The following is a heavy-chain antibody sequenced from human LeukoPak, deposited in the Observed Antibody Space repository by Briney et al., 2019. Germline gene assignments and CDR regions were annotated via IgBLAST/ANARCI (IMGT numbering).Heavy chain of an antibody. V-gene: IGHV3-33*01. CDR1: GFTFSSYG. J-gene: IGHJ4*02. D-gene: IGHD6-19*01. CDR2: IWYDGSNK. Sequence: PGRSLRLSCAASGFTFSSYGMHWVRQAPGKGLEWVAVIWYDGSNKYYADSVKGRFTISRDNSKNTLYLQMNSLRAEDTAVYYCAGDAGSGWYIYFDYWGQGTLVTVSS. CDR3: AGDAGSGWYIYFDY.